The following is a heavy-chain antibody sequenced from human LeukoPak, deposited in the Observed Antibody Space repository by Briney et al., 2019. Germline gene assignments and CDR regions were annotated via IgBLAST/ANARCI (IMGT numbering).Heavy chain of an antibody. CDR1: GYTFTGYY. CDR2: ISAYNGNT. J-gene: IGHJ4*02. V-gene: IGHV1-18*04. D-gene: IGHD2-2*01. Sequence: ASVKVSCKASGYTFTGYYMHWVRQAPGQGLEWMGWISAYNGNTNYAQKLQGRVTMTTDTSTSTAYMELRSLRSDDTAVYYCARGVVPAAKFDYWGQGTLVTVSS. CDR3: ARGVVPAAKFDY.